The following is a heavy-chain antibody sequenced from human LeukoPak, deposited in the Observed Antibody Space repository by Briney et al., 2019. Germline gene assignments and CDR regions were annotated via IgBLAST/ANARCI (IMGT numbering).Heavy chain of an antibody. D-gene: IGHD6-13*01. Sequence: GRSLRLSCAASGFTFSSYAMHWVRQAPGKGLEWAAVISHDGSNKYYADSVKGRFTISRDNSKNTLYVQMNSLGGEDTAVYYCARAYSYSSSWFLHDYWGQGTLVTVSS. V-gene: IGHV3-30-3*01. J-gene: IGHJ4*02. CDR1: GFTFSSYA. CDR2: ISHDGSNK. CDR3: ARAYSYSSSWFLHDY.